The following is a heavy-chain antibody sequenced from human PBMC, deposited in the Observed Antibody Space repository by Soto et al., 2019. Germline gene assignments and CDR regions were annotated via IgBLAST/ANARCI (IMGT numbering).Heavy chain of an antibody. J-gene: IGHJ4*02. V-gene: IGHV4-31*03. CDR2: IYYSGST. Sequence: QVQLQESGPGLVKPSQTLSLTCTVSGGSISSGGYYWSWIRQHPGKGLEWIGYIYYSGSTYYNPSLKSRVTISVDTSKNQFSLKLSSVNAADTAVYYCARGGPFLIDLFDYWGQGTLVTVSS. CDR1: GGSISSGGYY. CDR3: ARGGPFLIDLFDY.